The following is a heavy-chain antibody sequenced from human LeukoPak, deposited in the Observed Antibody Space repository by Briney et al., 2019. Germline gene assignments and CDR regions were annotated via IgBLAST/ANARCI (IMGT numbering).Heavy chain of an antibody. J-gene: IGHJ4*02. Sequence: GGSLRLSCAASGFTFSNYGMSWVRQAPGKGLEWVSAISGSGGSTNYADSVKGRFTISRDNSKNTLYLQMNSLRAEDTAVYYCAKDHSNALLRFGEVIRKTRDGYFDYWGQGTLVTVSS. CDR2: ISGSGGST. V-gene: IGHV3-23*01. CDR3: AKDHSNALLRFGEVIRKTRDGYFDY. CDR1: GFTFSNYG. D-gene: IGHD3-10*01.